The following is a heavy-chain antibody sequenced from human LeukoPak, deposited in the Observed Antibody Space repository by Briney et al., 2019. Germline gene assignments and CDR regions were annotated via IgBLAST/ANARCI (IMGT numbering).Heavy chain of an antibody. Sequence: SQTLSLTCAVSGPSISRGGYSWSWIRQPPGKGLEWIGYIYHSGSTYYNPSLKSRVTISVDTPKNQFSLKLSSVTAADTAVYYCARYTGDLKTFDIWGQGTMVTVSS. CDR3: ARYTGDLKTFDI. CDR1: GPSISRGGYS. J-gene: IGHJ3*02. CDR2: IYHSGST. D-gene: IGHD7-27*01. V-gene: IGHV4-30-2*01.